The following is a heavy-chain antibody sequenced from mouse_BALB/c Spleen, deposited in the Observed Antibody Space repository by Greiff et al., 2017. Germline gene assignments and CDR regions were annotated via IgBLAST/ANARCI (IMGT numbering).Heavy chain of an antibody. CDR2: IWTGGGT. CDR1: GFSLTSYD. Sequence: QVQLKESGPGLVAPSQSLSITCTVSGFSLTSYDISWIRQPPGKGLEWLGVIWTGGGTNYNSAFMSRLSISKDNSKSQVFLKMNSLQTDDTAIYYCVRDPLAKDAMDYWGQGTSVTVSS. D-gene: IGHD1-1*01. V-gene: IGHV2-9-2*01. J-gene: IGHJ4*01. CDR3: VRDPLAKDAMDY.